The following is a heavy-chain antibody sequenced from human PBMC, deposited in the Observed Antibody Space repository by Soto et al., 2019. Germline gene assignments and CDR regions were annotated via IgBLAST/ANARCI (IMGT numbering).Heavy chain of an antibody. CDR3: GREVVEGRSVWLHP. CDR2: MNTNLNAT. D-gene: IGHD2-15*01. CDR1: GFSFTRND. Sequence: QVLLVQSGTEVKKPGASVTVSCKASGFSFTRNDIHWVRQAPGHGLQWLGWMNTNLNATDSPNAFRGRVFKNWNKSINTAYLRVREPKYGDTAIYYCGREVVEGRSVWLHPWGQGTLVSVSS. V-gene: IGHV1-8*01. J-gene: IGHJ5*02.